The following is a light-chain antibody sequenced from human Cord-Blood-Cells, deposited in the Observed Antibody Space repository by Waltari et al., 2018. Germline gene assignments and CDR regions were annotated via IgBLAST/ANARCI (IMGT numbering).Light chain of an antibody. CDR1: SSDVGGYNY. Sequence: QSALTQPRSVSGSPGQSVTISCTGTSSDVGGYNYVSWYQQHPGKAPKLMIYDVSKRPSGVPDRFSGSKSGNTASLTISGLQAEDEADYYCCSYAGSYTNWVFGGGTK. CDR2: DVS. J-gene: IGLJ3*02. V-gene: IGLV2-11*01. CDR3: CSYAGSYTNWV.